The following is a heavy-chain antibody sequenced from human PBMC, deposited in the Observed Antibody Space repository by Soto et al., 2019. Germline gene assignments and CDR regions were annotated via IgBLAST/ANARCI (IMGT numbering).Heavy chain of an antibody. V-gene: IGHV1-69*01. CDR1: GGTFSSYA. CDR2: IIPISDTT. Sequence: QVQLVQSGAEVKKPGSSVKVSCKASGGTFSSYAISWVRQAPGQGLEWMGGIIPISDTTNYAQKFQGSVTITADESTSTAYMELSSLRSEDTAVYYCARSQGSSTSLEIYYYYYYGRDVWGQGTTVTVSS. J-gene: IGHJ6*02. D-gene: IGHD2-2*01. CDR3: ARSQGSSTSLEIYYYYYYGRDV.